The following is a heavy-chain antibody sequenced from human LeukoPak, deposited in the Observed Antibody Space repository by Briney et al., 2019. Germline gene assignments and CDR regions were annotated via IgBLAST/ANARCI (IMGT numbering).Heavy chain of an antibody. CDR1: GFTFSNYS. J-gene: IGHJ4*02. CDR3: ARDPYGSGDGYFDY. V-gene: IGHV3-21*01. D-gene: IGHD3-10*01. CDR2: ITSSSSYI. Sequence: PGGSLRLSCAASGFTFSNYSMNWVRQAPGKGLEWVSSITSSSSYIYYADSVKGRFTISRDNAKNSLYLQMNSLRAEDTAVYYCARDPYGSGDGYFDYWGQGTLVTVSS.